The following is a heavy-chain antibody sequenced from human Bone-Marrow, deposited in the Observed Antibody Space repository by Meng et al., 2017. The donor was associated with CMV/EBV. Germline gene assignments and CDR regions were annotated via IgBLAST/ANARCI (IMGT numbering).Heavy chain of an antibody. Sequence: SCAASGFTFSTYAMNWVRQAPGKGLEWVSSIGSGGGNTFYADSVKGRLTISRDNSKNTLYLQMNSLRVEDTAIYYCAKLVLTGTPFDYWGRGTLVTVSS. V-gene: IGHV3-23*01. CDR3: AKLVLTGTPFDY. CDR2: IGSGGGNT. D-gene: IGHD2-15*01. CDR1: GFTFSTYA. J-gene: IGHJ4*02.